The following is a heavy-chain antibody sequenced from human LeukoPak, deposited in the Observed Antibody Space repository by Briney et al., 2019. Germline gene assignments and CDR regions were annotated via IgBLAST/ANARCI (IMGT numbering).Heavy chain of an antibody. CDR1: GYTFTSYY. V-gene: IGHV1-46*01. Sequence: ASVTVSCKASGYTFTSYYMHWVRQAPGQGLEWMGIINPSGGSTSYAQKVQGRVTMTRDTSTSTVYMELSSLRSEDTAVYYCASSNPGYYGSGSYLPNDIWGQGTMVTVSS. CDR2: INPSGGST. CDR3: ASSNPGYYGSGSYLPNDI. D-gene: IGHD3-10*01. J-gene: IGHJ3*02.